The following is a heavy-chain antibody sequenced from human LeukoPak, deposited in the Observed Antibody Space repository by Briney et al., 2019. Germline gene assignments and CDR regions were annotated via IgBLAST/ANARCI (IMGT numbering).Heavy chain of an antibody. Sequence: SQTLSLTCTVSGGSLSSGGYYWSWVRQHPGTGLEWIGYIYYSGSTYYNPSLKSRVTISVDTSKNQFSLKLSSVTAADTAVYYCARDRLSWNEHDAFDIWGQGTMVTVSS. CDR1: GGSLSSGGYY. J-gene: IGHJ3*02. D-gene: IGHD1-1*01. CDR2: IYYSGST. V-gene: IGHV4-31*03. CDR3: ARDRLSWNEHDAFDI.